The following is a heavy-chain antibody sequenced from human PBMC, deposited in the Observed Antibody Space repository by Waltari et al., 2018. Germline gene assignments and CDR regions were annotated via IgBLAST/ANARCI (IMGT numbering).Heavy chain of an antibody. CDR3: ARKGSSWYPDGMDV. D-gene: IGHD6-13*01. Sequence: QVQLQESGPGLVKPSETLSLTCPVPGGSISSHYCSWIRQPPGKGLEWIGYIYYRGSTNYNPSLKSRVTISVDTSKNQFSLKLSSVTAADTAVYYCARKGSSWYPDGMDVWGQGTTVTVSS. CDR1: GGSISSHY. V-gene: IGHV4-59*11. CDR2: IYYRGST. J-gene: IGHJ6*02.